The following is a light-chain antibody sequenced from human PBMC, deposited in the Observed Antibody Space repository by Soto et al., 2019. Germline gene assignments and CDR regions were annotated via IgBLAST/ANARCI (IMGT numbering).Light chain of an antibody. J-gene: IGKJ1*01. CDR3: QQSGSSPWT. Sequence: EIVLTQSPGTLSLSPGEGATLSCRASQSVSSSLLAWFQQKPGQAPRLLIHDVSSRATGIPDRFSGSGSGTDFTLSISRLEPEDFAVYYCQQSGSSPWTFGQGTKVEIK. CDR1: QSVSSSL. V-gene: IGKV3-20*01. CDR2: DVS.